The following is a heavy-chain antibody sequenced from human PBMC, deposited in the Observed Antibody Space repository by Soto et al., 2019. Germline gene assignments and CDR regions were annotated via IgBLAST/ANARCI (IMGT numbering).Heavy chain of an antibody. Sequence: PRGSLRLSCAASGFTFSSCAVTWVRQAPGKRLKWISTISGSGGSTYYADSVKGRFTISRDNSKNTLYLQMNSLRVEVTAVYYCAKDQGSSWYEIDYWGQGTLVTVSS. D-gene: IGHD6-13*01. J-gene: IGHJ4*02. V-gene: IGHV3-23*01. CDR3: AKDQGSSWYEIDY. CDR1: GFTFSSCA. CDR2: ISGSGGST.